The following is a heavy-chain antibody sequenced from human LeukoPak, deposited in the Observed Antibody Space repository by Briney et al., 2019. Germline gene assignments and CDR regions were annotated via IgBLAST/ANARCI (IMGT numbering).Heavy chain of an antibody. CDR2: IYYSGST. CDR1: GGSISSYY. D-gene: IGHD3-22*01. CDR3: ARVHYDSSGYLYFDY. Sequence: PSETLSLTCTVSGGSISSYYWSWIRQPPGKGLEWIGYIYYSGSTNYNPSLKSRVTISVDTSKNQFSLKLSSVTAADTAVYYCARVHYDSSGYLYFDYWGQGTLVTVSS. J-gene: IGHJ4*02. V-gene: IGHV4-59*01.